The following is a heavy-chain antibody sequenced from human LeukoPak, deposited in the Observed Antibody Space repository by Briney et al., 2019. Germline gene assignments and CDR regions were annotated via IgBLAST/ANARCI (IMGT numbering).Heavy chain of an antibody. V-gene: IGHV1-46*01. CDR2: INPSGGST. CDR3: ARARKSTVVTYYFDY. Sequence: ASVKVSCKASGYTFTSYYMHWVRQAPGQGLEWMGIINPSGGSTSYAQKLQGRVTMTTDTSTSTAYMELRSLRSDDTAVYYCARARKSTVVTYYFDYWGQGTLVTVSS. CDR1: GYTFTSYY. D-gene: IGHD4-23*01. J-gene: IGHJ4*02.